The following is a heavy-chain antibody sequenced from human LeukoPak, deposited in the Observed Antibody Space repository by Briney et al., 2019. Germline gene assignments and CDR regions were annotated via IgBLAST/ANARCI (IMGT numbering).Heavy chain of an antibody. V-gene: IGHV3-7*03. D-gene: IGHD6-19*01. J-gene: IGHJ4*02. CDR3: ARADSGWYNY. CDR1: GFIFTNYF. CDR2: IKQDGSEK. Sequence: PGGSLRLSCAASGFIFTNYFMSWVRQAPGKGLEWVANIKQDGSEKYYVDSVKGRFTISRDNAKNSLFLQMNSLRAEDTAVYYCARADSGWYNYWGQGTLVTVSS.